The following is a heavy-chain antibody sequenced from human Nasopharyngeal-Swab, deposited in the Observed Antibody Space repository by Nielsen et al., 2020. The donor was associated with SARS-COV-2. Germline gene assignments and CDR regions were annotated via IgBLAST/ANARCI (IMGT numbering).Heavy chain of an antibody. CDR2: ISSSSSTI. Sequence: GESLKISCAASGFTFSSYSMNWVRQAPGKGPEWVSYISSSSSTIYYADSVKGRFTISRDNAKNSLYLQMNSLRAEDTAVYYCARSDITIFGVVIMRYYFDYWGQGTLVTVSS. J-gene: IGHJ4*02. CDR1: GFTFSSYS. CDR3: ARSDITIFGVVIMRYYFDY. V-gene: IGHV3-48*01. D-gene: IGHD3-3*01.